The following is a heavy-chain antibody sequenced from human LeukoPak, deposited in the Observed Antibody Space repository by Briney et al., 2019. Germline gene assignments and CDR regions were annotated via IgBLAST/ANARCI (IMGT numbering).Heavy chain of an antibody. CDR3: ARYTMVRGVIRGTYFDY. D-gene: IGHD3-10*01. CDR1: GGSISSYY. V-gene: IGHV4-59*08. CDR2: IYYSGST. Sequence: SETLSLTSTVSGGSISSYYWSWIRQPPGKGLEWIGYIYYSGSTNYNPSLKSRVTISVDTSKNQFSLKLSSVTAADTAVYYCARYTMVRGVIRGTYFDYWGQGTLVTVSS. J-gene: IGHJ4*02.